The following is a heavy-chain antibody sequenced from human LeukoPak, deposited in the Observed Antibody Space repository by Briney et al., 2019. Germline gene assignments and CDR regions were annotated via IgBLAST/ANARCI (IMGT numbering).Heavy chain of an antibody. CDR1: GFTFSIYA. V-gene: IGHV3-23*01. CDR3: ARGGISIFGVVIYMDV. CDR2: ISGSGGNT. D-gene: IGHD3-3*01. Sequence: GGSLRLSCATSGFTFSIYAMTWVRQAPGKGLEWVSTISGSGGNTYYADSVKGRFTISRDNSKNTLYLQMNSLRVEDTALYYCARGGISIFGVVIYMDVWGKGTTVTVSS. J-gene: IGHJ6*03.